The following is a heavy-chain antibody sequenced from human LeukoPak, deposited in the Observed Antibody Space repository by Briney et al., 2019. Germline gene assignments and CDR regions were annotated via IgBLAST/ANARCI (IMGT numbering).Heavy chain of an antibody. CDR2: IDYSGST. CDR3: ARHWCSSTSCYSLFDY. D-gene: IGHD2-2*01. J-gene: IGHJ4*02. CDR1: GGSITNNNYY. Sequence: SETLSLTCTVSGGSITNNNYYWDWIRQPPGKGLEWIGSIDYSGSTSYNPSLKSRVTISVDTSKNQFSLKLNSVTAADTAVFYCARHWCSSTSCYSLFDYWGQGTLVTVSS. V-gene: IGHV4-39*01.